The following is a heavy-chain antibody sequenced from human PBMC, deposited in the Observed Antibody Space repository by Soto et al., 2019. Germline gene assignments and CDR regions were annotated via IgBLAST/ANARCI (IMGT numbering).Heavy chain of an antibody. CDR2: ISAYNGNT. V-gene: IGHV1-18*01. J-gene: IGHJ3*02. Sequence: GASVKVSCKASGYTFTSYGISWVRQAPGQGLEWMGWISAYNGNTNYAQKLQGRVTMTTDTSTSTAYTELRSLRSDDTAVYYCARGNEDIVVVPATPVAFDIWGQGTMVTVSS. CDR3: ARGNEDIVVVPATPVAFDI. D-gene: IGHD2-2*01. CDR1: GYTFTSYG.